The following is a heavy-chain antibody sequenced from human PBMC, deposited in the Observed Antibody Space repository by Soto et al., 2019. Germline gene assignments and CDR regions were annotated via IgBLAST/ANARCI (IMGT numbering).Heavy chain of an antibody. CDR1: GGTFSSYT. CDR2: IIPILGIA. V-gene: IGHV1-69*08. D-gene: IGHD2-2*01. CDR3: ARDCSSTSCHLYGMDV. Sequence: QVQLVQSGAEVKKPGSSVKVSCKASGGTFSSYTISWVRQAPGQGLEWMGRIIPILGIANYAQKFQGRVTSTADKYTSRSYMELSSLRSEDKAVYYCARDCSSTSCHLYGMDVWGQGTTVTVSS. J-gene: IGHJ6*02.